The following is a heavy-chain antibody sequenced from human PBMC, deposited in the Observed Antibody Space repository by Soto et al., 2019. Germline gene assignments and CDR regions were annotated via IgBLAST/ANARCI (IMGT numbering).Heavy chain of an antibody. Sequence: QVQLVQSGAEVKKPGSSVKVSCKASGGTFSSYAISWVRQAPGQGLEWMGGIIPIFGTANYAQKFQGRVTITADECTSTAYMGLSSLRSEDTAVYYCASPTDSSGWTVGWFDPWGQGTLVTVSS. D-gene: IGHD6-19*01. CDR1: GGTFSSYA. J-gene: IGHJ5*02. CDR2: IIPIFGTA. V-gene: IGHV1-69*12. CDR3: ASPTDSSGWTVGWFDP.